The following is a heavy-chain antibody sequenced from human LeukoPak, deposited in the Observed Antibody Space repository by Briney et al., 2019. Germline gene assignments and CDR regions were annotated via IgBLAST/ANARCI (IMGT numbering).Heavy chain of an antibody. Sequence: ASVKVSCKASGYTFTDYYMNWVRQAPAQGLEWMGWIHPNSGGTNYAQKFQGRVTMTRDTSISTAYMELSRLTSDDTAVYYCGRKSAARKTSEFDYWGQGTLVTVSS. CDR1: GYTFTDYY. V-gene: IGHV1-2*02. D-gene: IGHD6-6*01. J-gene: IGHJ4*02. CDR3: GRKSAARKTSEFDY. CDR2: IHPNSGGT.